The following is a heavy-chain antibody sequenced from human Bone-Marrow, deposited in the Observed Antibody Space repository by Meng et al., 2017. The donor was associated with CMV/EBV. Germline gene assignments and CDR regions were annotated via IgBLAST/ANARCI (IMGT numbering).Heavy chain of an antibody. Sequence: ASVKVSCKASGYTFTNYGIGWVRQAPGQGLEWMGWISAYNGNTNYAQKLQGRVTMTTDTSTSTAYMELRSLRSDDTAVYDCARDLKWELLRADPQHDYWAQGTLVTFSS. CDR2: ISAYNGNT. D-gene: IGHD1-26*01. CDR3: ARDLKWELLRADPQHDY. V-gene: IGHV1-18*01. J-gene: IGHJ4*02. CDR1: GYTFTNYG.